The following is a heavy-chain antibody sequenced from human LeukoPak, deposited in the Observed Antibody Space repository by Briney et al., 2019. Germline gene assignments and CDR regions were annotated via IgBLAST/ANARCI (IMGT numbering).Heavy chain of an antibody. V-gene: IGHV4-39*01. Sequence: SETLSLTCSVSGGSVSSSIYHWGRIRQPPGKGLEWIGSIYYTGNTYYNPSLKSRLTISVDTSKNQFSLKVRSVTAADTALYYCARLRTRTPGDYWGQGTLVTVSS. D-gene: IGHD1-1*01. J-gene: IGHJ4*02. CDR2: IYYTGNT. CDR3: ARLRTRTPGDY. CDR1: GGSVSSSIYH.